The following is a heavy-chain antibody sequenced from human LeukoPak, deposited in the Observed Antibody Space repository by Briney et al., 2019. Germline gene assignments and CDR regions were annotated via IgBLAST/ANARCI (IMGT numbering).Heavy chain of an antibody. CDR3: ARVLTWFGVDAFDI. J-gene: IGHJ3*02. CDR1: GVGISRGYY. CDR2: FYHSGNT. Sequence: SETLSLTCALSGVGISRGYYWGWIRQPPGKGLEWMGSFYHSGNTSYNRSLRSRVTISVDTSKNQFSLKLSSVTAAAPAVYYCARVLTWFGVDAFDIWGQGTMVTVSS. D-gene: IGHD3-10*01. V-gene: IGHV4-38-2*01.